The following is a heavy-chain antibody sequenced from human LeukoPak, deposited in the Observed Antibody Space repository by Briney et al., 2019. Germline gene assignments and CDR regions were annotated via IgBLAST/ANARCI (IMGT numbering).Heavy chain of an antibody. CDR1: GGSISSSSYY. CDR2: IYYSGST. Sequence: SETLSLTCTVSGGSISSSSYYWGWIRQPPGKGLEWIGSIYYSGSTYYNPPLKSRVTISVDTSKNQFSLNLSSVTAADTAVYYCARHYYGSGSYYNFDYWGQGTLVTVSS. CDR3: ARHYYGSGSYYNFDY. V-gene: IGHV4-39*01. J-gene: IGHJ4*02. D-gene: IGHD3-10*01.